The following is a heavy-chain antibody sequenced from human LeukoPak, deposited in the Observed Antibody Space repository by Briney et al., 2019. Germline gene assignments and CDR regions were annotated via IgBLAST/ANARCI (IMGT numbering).Heavy chain of an antibody. J-gene: IGHJ5*02. CDR2: ISYDGTNK. CDR3: ARDRCVSCPAWNWFDP. V-gene: IGHV3-30*04. CDR1: GFTFSDYA. D-gene: IGHD2-2*01. Sequence: PGRSLRLSCAASGFTFSDYAMYWVRQAPGKGLEWVAVISYDGTNKYYADSMKGRFTISRDDSKSTLYLQMNTLRAEDTAVYYCARDRCVSCPAWNWFDPWGQGTLVTVSP.